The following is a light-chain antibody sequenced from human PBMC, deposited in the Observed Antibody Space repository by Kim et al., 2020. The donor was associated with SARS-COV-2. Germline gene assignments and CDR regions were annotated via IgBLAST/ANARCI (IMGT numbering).Light chain of an antibody. J-gene: IGLJ2*01. CDR2: LNRDGKH. CDR3: QAWENGNKY. CDR1: EGHSDYA. V-gene: IGLV4-69*01. Sequence: ATGKPALTLGEGHSDYAIAWHQEQPGKGPRVVVKLNRDGKHKKGGGVPGRFSGSSSGAERSLIISRLQAEDEADYYCQAWENGNKYFGEGTQLTVL.